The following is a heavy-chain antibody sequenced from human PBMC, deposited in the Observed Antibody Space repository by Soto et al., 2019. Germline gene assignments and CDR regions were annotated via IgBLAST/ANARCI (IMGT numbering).Heavy chain of an antibody. CDR1: GYTFTGYY. Sequence: QVPLEQSGAEVKKPGASVKVSCKASGYTFTGYYLHWVRQAPGQGFEWMGWINPNSGGTSHAENFRGRVTLTRDTSITTAYMELSRLISDDTAVYYCARYGNGMDVWGQGTTVTVSS. J-gene: IGHJ6*02. D-gene: IGHD1-26*01. V-gene: IGHV1-2*02. CDR2: INPNSGGT. CDR3: ARYGNGMDV.